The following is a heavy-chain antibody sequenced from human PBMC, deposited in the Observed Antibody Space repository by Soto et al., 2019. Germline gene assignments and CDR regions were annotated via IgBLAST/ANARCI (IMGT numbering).Heavy chain of an antibody. CDR2: IYYSGST. V-gene: IGHV4-39*07. D-gene: IGHD7-27*01. CDR3: ARDVGMDDY. J-gene: IGHJ4*02. CDR1: GGSISSSSYY. Sequence: SETLSLTCTVSGGSISSSSYYWGWIRQPPGKGLEWIGSIYYSGSTYYNPSLKSRVTISVDTSKNQFSLKLSSVTAADTAVYYCARDVGMDDYWGQGTLVTVSS.